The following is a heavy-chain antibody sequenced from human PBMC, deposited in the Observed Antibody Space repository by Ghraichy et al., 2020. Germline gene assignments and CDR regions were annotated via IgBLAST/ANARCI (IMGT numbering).Heavy chain of an antibody. Sequence: RGSLRLSCAASGFTLSYYFMHWVRQAPGKGLEWVSHIDGDNITGYADAVKGRFTISRDNAKNTLYLQMNSLRAEDTAVYYCTTIVATDPWDYWGQGTLVTVSS. CDR1: GFTLSYYF. J-gene: IGHJ4*02. V-gene: IGHV3-74*01. D-gene: IGHD5-12*01. CDR2: IDGDNIT. CDR3: TTIVATDPWDY.